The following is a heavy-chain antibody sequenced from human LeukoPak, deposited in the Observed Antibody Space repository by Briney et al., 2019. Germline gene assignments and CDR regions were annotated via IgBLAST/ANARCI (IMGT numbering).Heavy chain of an antibody. CDR1: GFTFSSYA. J-gene: IGHJ4*02. D-gene: IGHD6-19*01. V-gene: IGHV3-23*01. CDR3: AKDLPGPYSSGLVGY. CDR2: ISGSGGST. Sequence: GGSLRLSCAASGFTFSSYAMSWVRQAPGKGLEWFSAISGSGGSTYYADSVKGRFTISRDNSKNTLYLQMNSLRAEDTAVYYCAKDLPGPYSSGLVGYWGQGTLVTVSS.